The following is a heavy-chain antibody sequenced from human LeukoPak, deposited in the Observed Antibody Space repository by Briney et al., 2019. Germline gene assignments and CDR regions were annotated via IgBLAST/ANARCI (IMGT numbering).Heavy chain of an antibody. V-gene: IGHV1-69*05. Sequence: GSSVKVSCKASGGTFSSYAISWVRKAPGQGLEWMGGIIPIFGTANYAQKFQGRVTITTDESTSTAYMELSSLRSEDTAVYYCARSGSIAARPVFDYWGQGTLVTVSS. CDR3: ARSGSIAARPVFDY. CDR2: IIPIFGTA. CDR1: GGTFSSYA. D-gene: IGHD6-6*01. J-gene: IGHJ4*02.